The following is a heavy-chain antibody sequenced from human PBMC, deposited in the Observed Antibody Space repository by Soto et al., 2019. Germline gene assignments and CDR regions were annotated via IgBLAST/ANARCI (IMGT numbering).Heavy chain of an antibody. CDR1: GGTFSSYA. V-gene: IGHV1-69*06. CDR3: ARDRGGELRGPWDY. J-gene: IGHJ4*02. D-gene: IGHD1-26*01. CDR2: IIPIFGTA. Sequence: QVQLVQSGAEVKKPGSSVKVSCKASGGTFSSYAISWVRQAPGQGLEWMGGIIPIFGTANYAQKFQGRVRITADKSTSTAYTEVSSLRSEDTAVYYCARDRGGELRGPWDYWGQGTLVTVSS.